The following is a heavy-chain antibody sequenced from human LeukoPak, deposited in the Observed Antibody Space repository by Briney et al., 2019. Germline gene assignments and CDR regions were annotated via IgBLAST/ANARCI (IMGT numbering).Heavy chain of an antibody. CDR1: GFTFSMYW. D-gene: IGHD6-6*01. Sequence: GGSLRLSCAASGFTFSMYWMSWVRQAPGKGLEWVANIKEDGSEKYYVDSVKGRFTISRDNTENSLYLQMNSLRAEDTAVYYCARVFRRSSGRAIDYWGQGTLVTVSS. J-gene: IGHJ4*02. CDR3: ARVFRRSSGRAIDY. CDR2: IKEDGSEK. V-gene: IGHV3-7*01.